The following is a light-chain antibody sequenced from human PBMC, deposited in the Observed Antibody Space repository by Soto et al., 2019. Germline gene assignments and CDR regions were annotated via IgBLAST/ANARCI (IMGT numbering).Light chain of an antibody. Sequence: QSVLTQPPSASGTPGQRVTISCSGSSSNIGSNSVNWYQQVPGTAPKLVIHSNNQRPSGVPGRFSGSKSGTSASLAIGGLLSEDESDYYCAAWDDSLNGYVFXTGTKVTVL. J-gene: IGLJ1*01. V-gene: IGLV1-44*01. CDR1: SSNIGSNS. CDR3: AAWDDSLNGYV. CDR2: SNN.